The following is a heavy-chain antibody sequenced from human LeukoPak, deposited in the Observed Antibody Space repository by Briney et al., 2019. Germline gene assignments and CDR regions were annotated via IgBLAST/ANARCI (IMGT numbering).Heavy chain of an antibody. D-gene: IGHD7-27*01. CDR3: SRHPQTGDTFDF. J-gene: IGHJ3*01. CDR2: ITSKADSYAT. Sequence: GGSLRLSCAASGFTFSGSAMHWVRQASGKGLEWVGRITSKADSYATTYSASVKGRFTISRDDSKNTAYLQMNSLKTEDTAVYYCSRHPQTGDTFDFWGQGTMVTVSS. V-gene: IGHV3-73*01. CDR1: GFTFSGSA.